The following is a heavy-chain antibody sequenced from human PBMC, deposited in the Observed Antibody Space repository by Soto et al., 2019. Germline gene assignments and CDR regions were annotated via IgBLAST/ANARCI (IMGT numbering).Heavy chain of an antibody. CDR2: IDWDDDK. Sequence: SGPRLVNPTQTLTLTCTFSGFSLSTSGMCVSWIRQPPGKALEWLARIDWDDDKYYSTSLKTRLTISKDTSKNQVVLTMTNMDPVDTATYYCARTPIAAPLRGFDPWGQGTLVTVSS. D-gene: IGHD6-6*01. J-gene: IGHJ5*02. CDR1: GFSLSTSGMC. V-gene: IGHV2-70*11. CDR3: ARTPIAAPLRGFDP.